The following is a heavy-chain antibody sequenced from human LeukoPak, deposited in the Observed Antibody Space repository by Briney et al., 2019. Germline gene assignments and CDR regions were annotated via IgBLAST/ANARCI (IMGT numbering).Heavy chain of an antibody. CDR3: ARGDTALVDYYYYMDV. D-gene: IGHD5-18*01. Sequence: PGGSLRLSCAASGFTFSSYSMNWVRQAPGKGLEWVSSISSSSSYIYYADSVKGRFTISRDNAKNSLYLQMNSLGAEDTAVYYCARGDTALVDYYYYMDVWGKGTTVTISS. CDR2: ISSSSSYI. CDR1: GFTFSSYS. J-gene: IGHJ6*03. V-gene: IGHV3-21*01.